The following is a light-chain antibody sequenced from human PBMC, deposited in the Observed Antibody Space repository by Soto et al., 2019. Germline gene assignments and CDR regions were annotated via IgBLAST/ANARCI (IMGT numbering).Light chain of an antibody. CDR1: SSDVGGYNS. Sequence: QSVLTQPPSASGSPGQSVTISCTGTSSDVGGYNSVSWYQQHPGKAPKLMIYEVSKRPSGVPDRFSASKSDNTASLTVSGLQAEDKADYYCSSYAGTKNLLFGGGTQLTVL. CDR2: EVS. V-gene: IGLV2-8*01. CDR3: SSYAGTKNLL. J-gene: IGLJ2*01.